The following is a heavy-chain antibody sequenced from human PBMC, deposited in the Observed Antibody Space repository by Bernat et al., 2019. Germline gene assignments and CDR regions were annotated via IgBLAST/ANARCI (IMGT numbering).Heavy chain of an antibody. CDR1: GFTFSSYG. V-gene: IGHV3-30*18. CDR2: ISYDGSNK. D-gene: IGHD3-3*01. Sequence: QVQLVESGGGVVQPGRSLRLSCAASGFTFSSYGMHWVRQAPGKGLEWVAVISYDGSNKYYADSVKGRFTISRDNSKNKLYLQMNSLRAEDTAVYYCAKDLGRLIGGVINYYYYYGMDVWGQGTTVTVSS. J-gene: IGHJ6*02. CDR3: AKDLGRLIGGVINYYYYYGMDV.